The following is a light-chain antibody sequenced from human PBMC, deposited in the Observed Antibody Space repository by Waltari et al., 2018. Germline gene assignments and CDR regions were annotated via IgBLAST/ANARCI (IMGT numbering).Light chain of an antibody. J-gene: IGKJ2*01. Sequence: DIVMTQSPDSLPVSLGERATINCKSSQSVFHSFKSTNYLSWYQQKPGQAPKLLISCASTRESGVPDRFSGSGSGTDFTLIIASLQAEDVAVYYCQQYHSPPYTFGQGTKLEI. CDR1: QSVFHSFKSTNY. V-gene: IGKV4-1*01. CDR3: QQYHSPPYT. CDR2: CAS.